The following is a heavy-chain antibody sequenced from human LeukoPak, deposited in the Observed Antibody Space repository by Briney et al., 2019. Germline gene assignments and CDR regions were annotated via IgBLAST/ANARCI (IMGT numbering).Heavy chain of an antibody. Sequence: GGSLRLSCAASGFTFNSYAISWVCQAPGKGLEWVSAISGSGGNTYYADSAKGRFTISRDNSKNTLYLQMNSLRAEDTAVYYCAKDRRIAPNYFDYWGQGTLVTVSS. J-gene: IGHJ4*02. CDR2: ISGSGGNT. V-gene: IGHV3-23*01. CDR1: GFTFNSYA. D-gene: IGHD6-6*01. CDR3: AKDRRIAPNYFDY.